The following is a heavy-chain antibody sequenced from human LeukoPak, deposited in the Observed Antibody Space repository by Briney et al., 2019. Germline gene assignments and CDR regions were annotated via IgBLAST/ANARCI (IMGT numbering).Heavy chain of an antibody. CDR2: IYHSGST. Sequence: SETLSLTCAVSGYSISSGYYWGWIRQPPGKGLEWIGSIYHSGSTYYNPSLKSRVTISVDTSKNQFSLKLSSVAAADTAAYYCASSTRQTWIQLWLYFDYWGQGTLVTVSS. D-gene: IGHD5-18*01. V-gene: IGHV4-38-2*01. J-gene: IGHJ4*02. CDR1: GYSISSGYY. CDR3: ASSTRQTWIQLWLYFDY.